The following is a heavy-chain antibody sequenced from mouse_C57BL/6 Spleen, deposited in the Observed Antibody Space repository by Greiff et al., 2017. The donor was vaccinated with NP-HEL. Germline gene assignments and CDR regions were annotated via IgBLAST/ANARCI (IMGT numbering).Heavy chain of an antibody. J-gene: IGHJ4*01. CDR2: IHPNSGST. D-gene: IGHD3-3*01. V-gene: IGHV1-64*01. Sequence: QVQLKESGAELVKPGASVKLSCKASGYTFTSYWMHWVKQRPGQGLEWIGMIHPNSGSTNYNEKFKSKATLTVDKSASTAYMQLSSLTSEDSAVYYVARMGLHDAMDYWGQGTSVTVSS. CDR3: ARMGLHDAMDY. CDR1: GYTFTSYW.